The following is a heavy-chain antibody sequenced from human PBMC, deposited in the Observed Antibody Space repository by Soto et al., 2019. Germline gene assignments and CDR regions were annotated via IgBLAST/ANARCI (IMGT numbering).Heavy chain of an antibody. CDR2: IIPIFGRP. CDR1: GGTFSTLA. V-gene: IGHV1-69*01. J-gene: IGHJ4*02. D-gene: IGHD4-17*01. CDR3: ARAPYEDYAVPEPNYFDS. Sequence: QVQLVQSGTEVKKPGSSVIVSCKASGGTFSTLAVSWVRQAPGQGLEWMGGIIPIFGRPVYAQKFQGRVTITADESTSIVYMKLSSLSSADTAVYYCARAPYEDYAVPEPNYFDSWGQGTLVTVSS.